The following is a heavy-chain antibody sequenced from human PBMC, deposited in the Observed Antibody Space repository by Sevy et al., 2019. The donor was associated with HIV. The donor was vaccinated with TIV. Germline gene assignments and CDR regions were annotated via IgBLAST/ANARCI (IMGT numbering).Heavy chain of an antibody. CDR1: GYTFSSYA. J-gene: IGHJ4*02. Sequence: ASVKVSCKASGYTFSSYAMNWVRQAPGQGLEWMGWINTNTGNPTYAQGFTGRFVFSLDTSVSTAYLQIRSLKAEDTAVYYCARDLYYDSSAYSDYWGQGTLVTVSS. D-gene: IGHD3-22*01. CDR3: ARDLYYDSSAYSDY. CDR2: INTNTGNP. V-gene: IGHV7-4-1*01.